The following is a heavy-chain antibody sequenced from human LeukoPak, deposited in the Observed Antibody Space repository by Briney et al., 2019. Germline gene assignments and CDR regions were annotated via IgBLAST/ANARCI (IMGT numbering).Heavy chain of an antibody. Sequence: PSETLSLTCTVSGGSISTYYWSWIRQPPGKGLEWIGYIYYTGSTSYNPSLKSRVTISVDTSKNQFSLKLSSVTAADTAVYYCARGIGAAYFDYWGQGTLVTVSS. CDR2: IYYTGST. CDR1: GGSISTYY. D-gene: IGHD3-10*01. J-gene: IGHJ4*02. V-gene: IGHV4-59*01. CDR3: ARGIGAAYFDY.